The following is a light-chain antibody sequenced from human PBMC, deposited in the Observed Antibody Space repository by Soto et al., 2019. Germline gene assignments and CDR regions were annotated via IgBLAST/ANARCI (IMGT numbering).Light chain of an antibody. J-gene: IGKJ5*01. Sequence: DIRMTQSPSSLSASVGDRVTITCRASQSISTYLSWYQQKPGKAPKVLIFAASNLESGVPSRFSGSASGTDFTLTISSLQPEDFATYYCQQLNSYPITFGQGTRLEIK. CDR3: QQLNSYPIT. V-gene: IGKV1-17*01. CDR1: QSISTY. CDR2: AAS.